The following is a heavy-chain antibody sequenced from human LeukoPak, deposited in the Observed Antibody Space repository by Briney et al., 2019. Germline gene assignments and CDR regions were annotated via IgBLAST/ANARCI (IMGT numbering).Heavy chain of an antibody. CDR2: IYYSGST. CDR3: AREVGSGYTASVLAFDI. D-gene: IGHD3-22*01. Sequence: PSETLSLTCTVSGGSISSYYWSWIRQPPGKGLEWIGYIYYSGSTNYNPSLKSRVTISVDTSKNQFSLKLSSVTAADTAVYYCAREVGSGYTASVLAFDIWGQGTMVTVSS. V-gene: IGHV4-59*01. CDR1: GGSISSYY. J-gene: IGHJ3*02.